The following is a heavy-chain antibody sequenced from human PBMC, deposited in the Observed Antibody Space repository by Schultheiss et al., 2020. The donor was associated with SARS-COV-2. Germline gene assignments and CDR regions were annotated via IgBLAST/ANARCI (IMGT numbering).Heavy chain of an antibody. V-gene: IGHV3-11*04. CDR3: TRDDAAGGIDF. D-gene: IGHD6-13*01. J-gene: IGHJ4*02. CDR2: ITSGSGRI. Sequence: GGSLRLSCAASGFTFSDYYMSWIRQAPGKGLEWVSYITSGSGRIYYADSVRGRFTISRDNAKNSLYLQMNSLRAEDTAVYYCTRDDAAGGIDFWGQGTLVTVSS. CDR1: GFTFSDYY.